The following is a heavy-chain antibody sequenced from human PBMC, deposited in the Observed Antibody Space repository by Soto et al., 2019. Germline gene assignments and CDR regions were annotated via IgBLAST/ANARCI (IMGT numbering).Heavy chain of an antibody. CDR2: ISPTGDNT. D-gene: IGHD6-19*01. CDR1: EFMFSSYA. CDR3: AKAKSLRAVRGSSFDY. V-gene: IGHV3-23*01. Sequence: DVQLLESGGGLVQPGGSLRLSCEASEFMFSSYAMSWVRQAPGKGLEWVSTISPTGDNTYYADSVKGRFTLSRDNSKDTLSLQMYSLTTEDTAIYYCAKAKSLRAVRGSSFDYWGQGALVTVSS. J-gene: IGHJ4*02.